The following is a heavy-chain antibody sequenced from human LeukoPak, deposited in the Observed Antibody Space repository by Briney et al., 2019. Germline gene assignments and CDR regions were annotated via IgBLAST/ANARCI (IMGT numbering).Heavy chain of an antibody. J-gene: IGHJ4*02. Sequence: PGGSLTLSCAAPGIAVIGNYMSWVRQPPGKGLEWVSFISINTDTFYADSVRGRFTISRDSSKNTLFLQMNSLRDEDSAVYYCAIAQSWDELFDSWGQGTLVTVSS. CDR3: AIAQSWDELFDS. CDR2: ISINTDT. CDR1: GIAVIGNY. V-gene: IGHV3-53*01. D-gene: IGHD1-26*01.